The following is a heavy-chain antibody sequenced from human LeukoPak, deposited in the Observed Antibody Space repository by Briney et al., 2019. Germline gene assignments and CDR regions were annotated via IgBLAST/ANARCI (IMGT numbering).Heavy chain of an antibody. V-gene: IGHV3-7*01. Sequence: QPGGSLRLSCAASGFTFSSCWMSWVRQAPGKGLEWVAKIKQDGSEKYYVDSVKGRFTISRDNDKNSLYLQVNSLRAEDTAVYYCARDRGYSYGTYYFDYWGQGTLVTVSS. CDR2: IKQDGSEK. CDR1: GFTFSSCW. CDR3: ARDRGYSYGTYYFDY. D-gene: IGHD5-18*01. J-gene: IGHJ4*02.